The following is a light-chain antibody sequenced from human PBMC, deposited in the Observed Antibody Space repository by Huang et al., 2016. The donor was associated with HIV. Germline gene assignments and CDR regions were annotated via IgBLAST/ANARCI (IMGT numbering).Light chain of an antibody. CDR1: ENIRKY. V-gene: IGKV1-39*01. J-gene: IGKJ1*01. CDR2: AAS. Sequence: DIQMTQSPSSLSAFVGDKVTITCRASENIRKYLNWYQQKPGKAPNLLLYAASSLQGGVPSRLSGSGTGTDFNLTINSLQPEDYATCFCQQSYNAPRTCGRGTKVEIK. CDR3: QQSYNAPRT.